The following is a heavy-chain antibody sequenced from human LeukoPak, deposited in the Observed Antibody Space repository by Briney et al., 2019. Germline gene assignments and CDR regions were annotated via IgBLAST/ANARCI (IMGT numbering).Heavy chain of an antibody. Sequence: GSLRLSCAASGFTFSSYAMSWVRQAPGKGLEWVSAISGSGGSTYYAASVKGRFTISRDNSKNTLYLQMNSLRAEDTAVYYCAKSPEGQLVSLDYWGQGTLVTVSS. CDR1: GFTFSSYA. CDR2: ISGSGGST. V-gene: IGHV3-23*01. CDR3: AKSPEGQLVSLDY. J-gene: IGHJ4*02. D-gene: IGHD6-13*01.